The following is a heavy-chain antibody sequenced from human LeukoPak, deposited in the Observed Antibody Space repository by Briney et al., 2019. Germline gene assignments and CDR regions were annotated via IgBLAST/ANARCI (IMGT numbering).Heavy chain of an antibody. Sequence: SETLSLTCTVSGGSISNNYWTWIRQPPGRGLEWIGYIYYSGSTNYNPSLKSRVTISVDTSKNQFSLKLSSVTAADTAVYYCARAAGPLAAPDFWGQGTPVTVSS. V-gene: IGHV4-59*01. D-gene: IGHD6-13*01. CDR1: GGSISNNY. J-gene: IGHJ4*02. CDR3: ARAAGPLAAPDF. CDR2: IYYSGST.